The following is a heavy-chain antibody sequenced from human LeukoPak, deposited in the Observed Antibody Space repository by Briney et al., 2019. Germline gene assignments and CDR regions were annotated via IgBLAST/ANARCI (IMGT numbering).Heavy chain of an antibody. CDR2: INSDGSST. Sequence: GGSLRLSCAASGFTFSSYWMHWVRQVPGKGLVWVSRINSDGSSTSYADSVKGRFTISRDNAKNTLYLQMNSLRAEDTAVYYCARVWYYYDSSGYYYFDYWGQGTLVTVSS. CDR3: ARVWYYYDSSGYYYFDY. V-gene: IGHV3-74*01. J-gene: IGHJ4*02. CDR1: GFTFSSYW. D-gene: IGHD3-22*01.